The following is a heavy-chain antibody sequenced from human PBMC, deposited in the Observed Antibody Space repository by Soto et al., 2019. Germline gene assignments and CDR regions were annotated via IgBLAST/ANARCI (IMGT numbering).Heavy chain of an antibody. CDR3: ARDPPPPITFDAFDL. CDR1: GFTFSNYP. CDR2: VSVDGDFK. D-gene: IGHD3-10*01. J-gene: IGHJ3*01. V-gene: IGHV3-30-3*01. Sequence: QVLLVESGGGVVQPGRSLRLSCAASGFTFSNYPMHWVRQVPGKGLEWVALVSVDGDFKSYADSVKGRLTISRDNSKKTLYLHMSTLRPEDTAIYYCARDPPPPITFDAFDLWGHGTMVTVSS.